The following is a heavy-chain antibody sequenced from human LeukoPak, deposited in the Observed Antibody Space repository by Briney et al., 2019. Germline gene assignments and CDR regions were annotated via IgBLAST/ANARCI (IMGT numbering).Heavy chain of an antibody. CDR2: INPNSGAT. CDR1: GYIFTGYY. CDR3: ARYGEEPGFDY. Sequence: GASVKVSCKASGYIFTGYYIHWVRQAPGQGLEWMGWINPNSGATNYAQKFQGRVIMTRDTSISTAYMEVRRLRSGDTAVYYCARYGEEPGFDYWGQGTLVTVSS. D-gene: IGHD4-17*01. V-gene: IGHV1-2*02. J-gene: IGHJ4*02.